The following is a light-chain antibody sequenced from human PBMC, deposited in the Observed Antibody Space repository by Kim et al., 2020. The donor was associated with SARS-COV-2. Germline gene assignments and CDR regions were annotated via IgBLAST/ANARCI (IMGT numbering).Light chain of an antibody. V-gene: IGLV3-1*01. CDR2: KND. CDR3: AAWDGSPHNWV. J-gene: IGLJ3*02. CDR1: NLGDKY. Sequence: GQAACSSGSGSNLGDKYVSWYQHRPGKGPVVVIYKNDQRPSGIPERFSGSKSANSASLTISGIQSMDEADYYCAAWDGSPHNWVFGAGTQVTVL.